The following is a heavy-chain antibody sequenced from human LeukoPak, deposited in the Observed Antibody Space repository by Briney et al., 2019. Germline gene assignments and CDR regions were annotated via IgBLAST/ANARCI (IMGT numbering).Heavy chain of an antibody. CDR3: AGFYCSSTSCYFDY. J-gene: IGHJ4*02. V-gene: IGHV4-39*07. CDR2: IYYSGST. CDR1: GGSISSGSYY. Sequence: SETLSLTCTVSGGSISSGSYYWGWIRQPPGKGLEWIGSIYYSGSTYYNPSLKSRVTISVDTSKNQFSLKLSSVTAADTAVYYCAGFYCSSTSCYFDYWGQGTLVTVSS. D-gene: IGHD2-2*01.